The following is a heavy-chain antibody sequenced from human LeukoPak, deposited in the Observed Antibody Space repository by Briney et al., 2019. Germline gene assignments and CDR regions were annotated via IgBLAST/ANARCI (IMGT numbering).Heavy chain of an antibody. CDR2: IYYSGST. CDR1: GGSLTNYF. D-gene: IGHD2-8*01. J-gene: IGHJ4*02. V-gene: IGHV4-59*08. CDR3: ARQVDAHVYFDN. Sequence: SETLSLTCTVSGGSLTNYFWSWIRQPPGKGLEWIAYIYYSGSTHYNPSLQSRVTISVDTSKNQFSLKLGSLTAADTAVYYCARQVDAHVYFDNLGQGTLVTVSS.